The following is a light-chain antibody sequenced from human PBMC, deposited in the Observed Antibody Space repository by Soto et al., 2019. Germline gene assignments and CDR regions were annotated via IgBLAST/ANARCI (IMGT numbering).Light chain of an antibody. CDR2: KAS. CDR1: QGISSY. V-gene: IGKV1-5*03. Sequence: IQLTQSPSSLSESVGDLVTITCRASQGISSYLGWYQQKPGKAPNLLIYKASRLETGVPSRFSGSGSGTEFTLTISFLQPDDLATYYCQQYNSYSPLTFGGGTKVDI. CDR3: QQYNSYSPLT. J-gene: IGKJ4*01.